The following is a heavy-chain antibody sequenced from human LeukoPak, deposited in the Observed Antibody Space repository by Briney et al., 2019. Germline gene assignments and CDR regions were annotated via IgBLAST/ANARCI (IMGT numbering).Heavy chain of an antibody. CDR3: AKASWAGVTTTHFDS. J-gene: IGHJ4*02. CDR1: GFIFSSYA. V-gene: IGHV3-23*01. D-gene: IGHD3-10*01. Sequence: GGFLRLSCTGSGFIFSSYAMTWVRQAPGKGLEWVSGIDNSAGVTYYADSVRGRFIISRDNSKNTLFLQMNDPRVEDTAVYYCAKASWAGVTTTHFDSWVQGTLVTVSS. CDR2: IDNSAGVT.